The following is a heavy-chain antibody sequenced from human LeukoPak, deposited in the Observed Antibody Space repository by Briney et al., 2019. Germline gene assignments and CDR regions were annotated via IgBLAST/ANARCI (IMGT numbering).Heavy chain of an antibody. CDR3: AKDAHIVVVPAADGLDY. CDR2: ISYDGSNK. CDR1: GFTFSSYG. V-gene: IGHV3-30*18. J-gene: IGHJ4*02. Sequence: GGSLRLSCAASGFTFSSYGMHWVRQAPGKGLEWVAVISYDGSNKYYADSVKGRFTIASDNSKNTLYLQMTSLRAEDTAVYYCAKDAHIVVVPAADGLDYWGQGTLVTVSS. D-gene: IGHD2-2*01.